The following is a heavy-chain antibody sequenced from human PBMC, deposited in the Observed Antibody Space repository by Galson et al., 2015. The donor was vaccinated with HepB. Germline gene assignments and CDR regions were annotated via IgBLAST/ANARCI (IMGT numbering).Heavy chain of an antibody. V-gene: IGHV3-30*04. D-gene: IGHD4-17*01. CDR1: ALTCCSDA. CDR2: PSYDGSNK. Sequence: LRLPSSSSALTCCSDAIHGVCRASGMQLESIAVPSYDGSNKYYADSLKGRFTISRDNSKNTLYLQMNSLRPEDTAVYYCARDADDFGDYTFDYWGQGTLVTVSS. CDR3: ARDADDFGDYTFDY. J-gene: IGHJ4*02.